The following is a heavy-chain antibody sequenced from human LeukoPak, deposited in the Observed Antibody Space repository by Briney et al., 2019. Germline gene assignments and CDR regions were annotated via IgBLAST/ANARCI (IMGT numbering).Heavy chain of an antibody. CDR1: GFTFSSYA. J-gene: IGHJ4*02. CDR3: AKAGYSSSWYFRAYYFDY. CDR2: ISGSGGST. V-gene: IGHV3-23*01. Sequence: PGGSLRLSCAASGFTFSSYAMSWVRQAPGKGLEWVSAISGSGGSTYYADSVKGRFTISRDNSKNTLYLQMNSLRAEDTAVYHCAKAGYSSSWYFRAYYFDYWGQGTLVTVSS. D-gene: IGHD6-13*01.